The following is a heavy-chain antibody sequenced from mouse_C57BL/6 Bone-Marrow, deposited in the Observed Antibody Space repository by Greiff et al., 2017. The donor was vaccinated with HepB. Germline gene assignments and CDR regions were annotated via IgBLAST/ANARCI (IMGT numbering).Heavy chain of an antibody. Sequence: QVQLQQPGAELVKPGASVKVSCKASGYTFTSYWMHWVKQRPGQGLEWIGMIHPNSGSTNYNEKFKSKATLTVDKSSSTAYMQLSSLTSEDSAVYYCASSLYDGYYVASYWGQGTLVTVSA. D-gene: IGHD2-3*01. J-gene: IGHJ3*01. CDR3: ASSLYDGYYVASY. V-gene: IGHV1-64*01. CDR1: GYTFTSYW. CDR2: IHPNSGST.